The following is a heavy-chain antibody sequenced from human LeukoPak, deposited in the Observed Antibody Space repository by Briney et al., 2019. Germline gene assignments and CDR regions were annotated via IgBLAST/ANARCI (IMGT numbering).Heavy chain of an antibody. J-gene: IGHJ4*02. CDR1: DGSISRYY. CDR3: ARSYNTFYFKY. Sequence: SETLSLTCTVSDGSISRYYWNWIRQSPGKRLEWIGYIYDSGSTNYNPSLKSRVAISVDTSKNQFSLKLSSVTAADTAVYYCARSYNTFYFKYWGQGALVTVSS. V-gene: IGHV4-59*01. D-gene: IGHD1-14*01. CDR2: IYDSGST.